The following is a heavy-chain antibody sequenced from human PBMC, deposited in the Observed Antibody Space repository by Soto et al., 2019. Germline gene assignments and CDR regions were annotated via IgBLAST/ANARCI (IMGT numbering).Heavy chain of an antibody. CDR1: GFTFSSYG. CDR3: AXGPSSGYYHTLDYGMDV. CDR2: ISYDGSNK. J-gene: IGHJ6*02. Sequence: PGGSLRLSCAASGFTFSSYGMHWVRQAPGKGLEWVAVISYDGSNKYYADSVKGRFTISRDNSKNTLYLQMNSLRAEDTAVYYCAXGPSSGYYHTLDYGMDVWGQGTTVTVSS. D-gene: IGHD3-22*01. V-gene: IGHV3-30*18.